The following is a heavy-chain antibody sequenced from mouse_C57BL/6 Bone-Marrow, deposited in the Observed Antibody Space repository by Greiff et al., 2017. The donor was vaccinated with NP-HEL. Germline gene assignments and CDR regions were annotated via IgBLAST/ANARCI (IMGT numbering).Heavy chain of an antibody. V-gene: IGHV1-82*01. CDR2: IYPGDGDT. J-gene: IGHJ2*01. D-gene: IGHD2-1*01. Sequence: QVQLKESGPELVKPGASVKISCKASGYAFSSSWMNWVKQRPGKGLERIGRIYPGDGDTNYNGKFKGKATLTADKSSSTAYMQLSSLTSEDSAVYFCARYGNYQYYFDYWGQGTTLTVSS. CDR1: GYAFSSSW. CDR3: ARYGNYQYYFDY.